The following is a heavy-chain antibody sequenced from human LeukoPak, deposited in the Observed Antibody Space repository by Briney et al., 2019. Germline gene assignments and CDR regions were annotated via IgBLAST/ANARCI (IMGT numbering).Heavy chain of an antibody. D-gene: IGHD3-22*01. J-gene: IGHJ4*02. CDR1: GYTFTGYY. Sequence: ASVKVSCKASGYTFTGYYMHWVRQAPGQGLEWMGRINPNSGGTNYAQKLQGRVTMTTDTSTSTAYMELRSLRSDDTAVYYCAREMGPNYYDSSGYSEHFDYWGQGTLVTVSS. CDR3: AREMGPNYYDSSGYSEHFDY. CDR2: INPNSGGT. V-gene: IGHV1-2*06.